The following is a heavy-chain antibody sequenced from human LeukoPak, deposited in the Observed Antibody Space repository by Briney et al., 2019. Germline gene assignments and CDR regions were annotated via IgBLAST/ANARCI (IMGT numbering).Heavy chain of an antibody. CDR1: GFTFSSYD. CDR2: IGTAGDT. V-gene: IGHV3-13*01. D-gene: IGHD3-10*01. CDR3: AKTLLTDFRGITSSYKSD. Sequence: PGGSPRLSCAASGFTFSSYDMHWVRQATGKGLEWVSAIGTAGDTYYPGSVKGRFTISRDNSKNTLYLQMNSLRAEDTAVYYCAKTLLTDFRGITSSYKSDWGQGTLVTVSS. J-gene: IGHJ4*02.